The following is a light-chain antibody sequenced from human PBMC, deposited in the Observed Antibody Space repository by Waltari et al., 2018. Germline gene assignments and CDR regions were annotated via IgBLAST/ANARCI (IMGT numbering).Light chain of an antibody. J-gene: IGKJ1*01. V-gene: IGKV2-28*01. CDR1: QSLLHSNGDNH. CDR3: MQALQIPWT. CDR2: LGF. Sequence: DIVMTQSPLSLPVTPGEPASISCKSSQSLLHSNGDNHLDWYLQKQGQSPQLLIYLGFNRASGVPDRFSGSESGTDFTLKISRVEAEDVGVYYCMQALQIPWTFGQGTKVEIK.